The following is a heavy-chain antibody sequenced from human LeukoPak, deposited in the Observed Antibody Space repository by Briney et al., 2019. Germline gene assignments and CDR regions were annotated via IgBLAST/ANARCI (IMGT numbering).Heavy chain of an antibody. CDR2: ISYDGSNK. CDR3: VRDRLYYYYYGMDV. J-gene: IGHJ6*02. V-gene: IGHV3-30*04. Sequence: GGSLRLSCAASGFTFSSYAMHWVRQAPGKGLEWVAVISYDGSNKYYADSVKGRFTISRDNPKNTLYLQMNSRRAEDRAVYYCVRDRLYYYYYGMDVWGQGTTVTVSS. CDR1: GFTFSSYA.